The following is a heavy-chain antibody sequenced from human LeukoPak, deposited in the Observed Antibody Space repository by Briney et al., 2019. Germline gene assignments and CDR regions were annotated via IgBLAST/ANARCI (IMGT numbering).Heavy chain of an antibody. CDR2: IFPSGGEI. CDR3: ATYRQVLLPFES. Sequence: GGSLRLSCAASGFTFSTFAMIWVRQPPGKGLEWVSSIFPSGGEIHYADSVRGRFTIPRDNSKSTLSLQMNSLRAEDTAIYYCATYRQVLLPFESWGQGTLVTVSS. J-gene: IGHJ4*02. D-gene: IGHD2-8*02. V-gene: IGHV3-23*01. CDR1: GFTFSTFA.